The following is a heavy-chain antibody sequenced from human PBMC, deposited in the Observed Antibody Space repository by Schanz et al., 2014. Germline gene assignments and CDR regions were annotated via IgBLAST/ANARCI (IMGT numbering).Heavy chain of an antibody. CDR1: GFTVNNYA. Sequence: EVQLVESGGGLVQPGGSLRLSCTVSGFTVNNYAMNWVRQAPGKGLEWVSLIDYAGSTNYADSVKGRMTVSRDTSKNALFLQMNNLRAEDTAVDYCASPPISVAGRLADYWGQGILVAVSS. J-gene: IGHJ4*02. V-gene: IGHV3-66*01. D-gene: IGHD6-19*01. CDR2: IDYAGST. CDR3: ASPPISVAGRLADY.